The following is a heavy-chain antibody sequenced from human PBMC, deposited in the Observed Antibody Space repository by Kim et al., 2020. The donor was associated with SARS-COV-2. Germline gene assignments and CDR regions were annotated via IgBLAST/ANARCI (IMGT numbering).Heavy chain of an antibody. J-gene: IGHJ5*02. V-gene: IGHV3-23*03. CDR1: GFTFSSYA. D-gene: IGHD3-10*01. CDR2: IYSDGSST. CDR3: AKGGSSGS. Sequence: GGSLRLSCAASGFTFSSYAMSWVRQAPGRGLDWVSLIYSDGSSTYYADSVKGRFIISRDNSKNTLYLQMNSLRAEDTAVYYCAKGGSSGSWGQGTLVTVSS.